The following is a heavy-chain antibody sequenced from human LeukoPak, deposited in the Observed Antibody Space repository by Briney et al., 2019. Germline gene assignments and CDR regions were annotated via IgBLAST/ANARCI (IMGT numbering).Heavy chain of an antibody. CDR1: GYTFTSYY. D-gene: IGHD2-8*01. J-gene: IGHJ4*02. V-gene: IGHV1-46*01. CDR2: INPSGGST. Sequence: ASVKVSCKASGYTFTSYYMHWVRQAPGQGLEWMGIINPSGGSTSYAQKFQGRVTMTRDTSTSTVYMELGSLRSEDTAVYYCARDPSVIGVDYWGQGTLVTVSS. CDR3: ARDPSVIGVDY.